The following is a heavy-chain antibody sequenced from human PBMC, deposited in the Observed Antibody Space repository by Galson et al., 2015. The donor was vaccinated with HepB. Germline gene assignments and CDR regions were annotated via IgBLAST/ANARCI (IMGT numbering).Heavy chain of an antibody. CDR1: GFTFRDYY. CDR2: ISSNTGTYT. V-gene: IGHV3-11*06. D-gene: IGHD4-17*01. CDR3: ARVADSHYGDHTHFDS. J-gene: IGHJ4*02. Sequence: SLRLSCAASGFTFRDYYMSWIRQTPGKGLEWLSYISSNTGTYTNYADSVRGRLTISRDNAESSLYLQLSSLRVEDTAVYYCARVADSHYGDHTHFDSWGQGTLVTVSS.